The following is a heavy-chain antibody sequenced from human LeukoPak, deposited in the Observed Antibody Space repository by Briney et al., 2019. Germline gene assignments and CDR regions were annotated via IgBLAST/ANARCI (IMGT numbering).Heavy chain of an antibody. CDR1: GDSISTYF. CDR3: ARLSSSGWYYFDY. Sequence: PSETLSLTCTVSGDSISTYFWNWIRQSPGKGLEWIGYISYSGSTNYNPSLKSRVTISVDTSKNQFSLNLNSVTAADTAVYYCARLSSSGWYYFDYWGQGTLVTVSS. D-gene: IGHD6-19*01. CDR2: ISYSGST. J-gene: IGHJ4*02. V-gene: IGHV4-59*08.